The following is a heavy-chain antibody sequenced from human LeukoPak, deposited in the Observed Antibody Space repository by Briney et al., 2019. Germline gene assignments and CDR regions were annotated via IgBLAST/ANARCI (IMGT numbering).Heavy chain of an antibody. Sequence: GTSVKDSCKASGFTFTSSAMQWVRQARGQRLEWIGWIVVGSGNTNYAQKFQERVTITRDMSTSTAYMELSSLRSEDTAVYYCAAVPYYGSGSYYNGPNDAFDIWGQGTMVTVSS. CDR3: AAVPYYGSGSYYNGPNDAFDI. D-gene: IGHD3-10*01. J-gene: IGHJ3*02. V-gene: IGHV1-58*02. CDR2: IVVGSGNT. CDR1: GFTFTSSA.